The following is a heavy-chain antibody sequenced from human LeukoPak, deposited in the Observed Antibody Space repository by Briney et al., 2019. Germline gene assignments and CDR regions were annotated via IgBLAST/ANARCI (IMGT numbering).Heavy chain of an antibody. CDR2: MYYRGST. CDR3: VRNGGLYGDYPWFDP. D-gene: IGHD4-17*01. CDR1: GGSVSSGSYY. Sequence: SETLSLTCTVSGGSVSSGSYYWTWIRQPPGKGLEWIGCMYYRGSTNYNPSLKSRVIISVDTSRNQFSLKLSSVTTADTAVYYCVRNGGLYGDYPWFDPWGQGTLVTVSS. V-gene: IGHV4-61*01. J-gene: IGHJ5*02.